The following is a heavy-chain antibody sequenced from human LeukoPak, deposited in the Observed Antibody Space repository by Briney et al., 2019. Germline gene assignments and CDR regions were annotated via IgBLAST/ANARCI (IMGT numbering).Heavy chain of an antibody. D-gene: IGHD3-10*01. V-gene: IGHV4-39*07. Sequence: SETLSLTCTVSGGSISSSTYYWGWIRQPPGKGLEWIGSIYYGGSTYYNPSLKSRVTISVDTSKNQFSLKLSSVTAADTAVYYCARGEGVTMLRGVVKDYYAMDVWGQGTTVTVSS. CDR2: IYYGGST. J-gene: IGHJ6*02. CDR1: GGSISSSTYY. CDR3: ARGEGVTMLRGVVKDYYAMDV.